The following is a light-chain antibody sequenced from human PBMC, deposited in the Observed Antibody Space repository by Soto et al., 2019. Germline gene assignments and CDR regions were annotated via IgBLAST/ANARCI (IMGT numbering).Light chain of an antibody. J-gene: IGLJ1*01. CDR3: CSYAGSYTYV. CDR1: SSDVGGYKY. Sequence: QSALTQPRSVSGSPGQSVTISCSGTSSDVGGYKYVSWYQQHPGKAPELMIYDVNKRPSGVPDRFSGSKSGNTASLTISGLQAEDEADYYCCSYAGSYTYVFGTGTRSPS. CDR2: DVN. V-gene: IGLV2-11*01.